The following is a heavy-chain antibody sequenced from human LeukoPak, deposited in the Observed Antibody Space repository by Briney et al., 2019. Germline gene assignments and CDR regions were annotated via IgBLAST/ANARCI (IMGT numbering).Heavy chain of an antibody. J-gene: IGHJ4*02. D-gene: IGHD3-16*01. CDR1: GFTFSGSG. Sequence: PGGSLRLSCAASGFTFSGSGIHWVRQAPGKGLEWVAFLRHDGSSKYYADSVKGRFTISRDNSKNTLYVQMNSLRPEDTAVYYCAVGGTIGFYYFGYLGQGTLVTGSS. V-gene: IGHV3-30*02. CDR3: AVGGTIGFYYFGY. CDR2: LRHDGSSK.